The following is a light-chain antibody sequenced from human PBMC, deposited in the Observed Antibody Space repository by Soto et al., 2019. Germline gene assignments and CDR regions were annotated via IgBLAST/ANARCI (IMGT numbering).Light chain of an antibody. CDR1: SSDIGAYNF. CDR3: TSWTTSTTMI. Sequence: QSALTQPASVYGSPGQSITISCTGTSSDIGAYNFVSWYQQHPGKAPKLMLYDVNIRPSGVSNRFSGSNSGNTASLTISGLQAEDEADYYCTSWTTSTTMIFGGGTKLTVL. CDR2: DVN. J-gene: IGLJ2*01. V-gene: IGLV2-14*03.